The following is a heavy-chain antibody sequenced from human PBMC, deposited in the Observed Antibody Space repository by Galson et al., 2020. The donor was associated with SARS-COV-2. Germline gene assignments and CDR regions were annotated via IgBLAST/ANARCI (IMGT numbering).Heavy chain of an antibody. J-gene: IGHJ1*01. Sequence: SETLSLTCTVSGGSISSYYWSWIRQPPGKGLEWIGYIYYSGSTNYNPSLKSRVTISVDTSKNQFSLKLSSVTAADTAVYYCASYYCSGGSCYGWAEYFQHWGQGTLVTVSS. D-gene: IGHD2-15*01. V-gene: IGHV4-59*01. CDR1: GGSISSYY. CDR2: IYYSGST. CDR3: ASYYCSGGSCYGWAEYFQH.